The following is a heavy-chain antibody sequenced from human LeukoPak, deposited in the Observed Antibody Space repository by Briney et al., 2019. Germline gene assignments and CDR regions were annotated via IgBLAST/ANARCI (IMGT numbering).Heavy chain of an antibody. Sequence: SQTLSLTCIVSGGSISSGSYYWSWIRQPAGKGLEWIGRIYTSGSTNYNPSLKSRVTISVDTSKNQFSLKLSSVTAADTAVYYCARADDYRHYYYYMDVWGKGTTVTVSS. D-gene: IGHD4-11*01. V-gene: IGHV4-61*02. CDR3: ARADDYRHYYYYMDV. CDR1: GGSISSGSYY. CDR2: IYTSGST. J-gene: IGHJ6*03.